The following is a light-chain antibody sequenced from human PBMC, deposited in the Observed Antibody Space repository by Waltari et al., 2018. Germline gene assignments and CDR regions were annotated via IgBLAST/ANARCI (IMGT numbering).Light chain of an antibody. CDR3: SSYTSSRIRV. V-gene: IGLV2-14*01. J-gene: IGLJ3*02. CDR2: DVS. CDR1: SSDVGGYNS. Sequence: QSALTQPASVSGSPGQSITISCTGTSSDVGGYNSVSWYQQHPGKPPKLMIYDVSNRPSGVSNRFSGSKSGNTASLTISGLQAEDEADYYCSSYTSSRIRVFGGGTKLTVL.